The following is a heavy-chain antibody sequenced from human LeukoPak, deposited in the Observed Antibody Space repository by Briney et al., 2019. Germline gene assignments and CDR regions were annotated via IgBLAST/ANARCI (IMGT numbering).Heavy chain of an antibody. CDR2: IYTSGST. CDR3: ARGESGSGIVDY. CDR1: GGSISSGSYY. D-gene: IGHD5-12*01. Sequence: SETLSLTCTVSGGSISSGSYYWSWIRQPAGKGLEWIGRIYTSGSTNYNPSLKSRVTMSVDTSKNQFSLKLSSVTAADTAVYYCARGESGSGIVDYWGQGTLVTVSS. J-gene: IGHJ4*02. V-gene: IGHV4-61*02.